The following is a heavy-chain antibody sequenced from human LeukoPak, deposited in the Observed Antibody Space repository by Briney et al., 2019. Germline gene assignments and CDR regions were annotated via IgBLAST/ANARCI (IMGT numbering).Heavy chain of an antibody. D-gene: IGHD4-17*01. V-gene: IGHV3-30*18. CDR2: ISYDGSNK. Sequence: SLRLSCAASGFTFSSYGRHWVRQGPGKGLEWVAVISYDGSNKYYADSVKGRFTISRDNSKNTLYLQMNSLRAEDTAVYYCANNYGDYLTDAFDIWGQGTMVTVSS. J-gene: IGHJ3*02. CDR1: GFTFSSYG. CDR3: ANNYGDYLTDAFDI.